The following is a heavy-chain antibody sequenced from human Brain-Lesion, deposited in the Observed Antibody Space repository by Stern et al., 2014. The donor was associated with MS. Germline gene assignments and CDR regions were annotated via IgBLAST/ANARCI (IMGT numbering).Heavy chain of an antibody. V-gene: IGHV3-74*02. CDR1: GFTFSNYW. CDR2: VNNDGRRT. Sequence: VQLVEPGGGLVQPGGSLRLSCAASGFTFSNYWIHWVRQAPGTGLVWVSRVNNDGRRTSYADSVKGRFTMSRDNAKNTLYLQINSLRVEDTAIYYCARGERWFDSWGQGTLVTVSS. CDR3: ARGERWFDS. J-gene: IGHJ5*01. D-gene: IGHD3-10*01.